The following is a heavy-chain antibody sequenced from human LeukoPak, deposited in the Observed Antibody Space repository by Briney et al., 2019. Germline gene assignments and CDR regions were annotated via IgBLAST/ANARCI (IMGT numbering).Heavy chain of an antibody. Sequence: QPGRSLRLSCAASGFTFSSYAMHWVRQAPGKGLEWVAAIAFDDTDRYYIDSVKGRFTISRDDSKNTLYLHMTSLRAEDTAVYYCTNSDDYGDYWGQGTLVTVSS. CDR2: IAFDDTDR. CDR1: GFTFSSYA. J-gene: IGHJ4*02. CDR3: TNSDDYGDY. V-gene: IGHV3-30*04.